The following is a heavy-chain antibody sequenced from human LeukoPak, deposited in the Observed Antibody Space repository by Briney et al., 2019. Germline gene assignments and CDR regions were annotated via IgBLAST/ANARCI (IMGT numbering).Heavy chain of an antibody. CDR3: ARVGYYDSSGYADAFDI. CDR1: GGSISSGGYY. Sequence: SETLSLTCTVSGGSISSGGYYWSWIRQHPGKGLEWIGYIYYSGSTYYNPSLKSRVTISADTSKNQFSLKLSSVTAADTAVYYCARVGYYDSSGYADAFDIWGQGTMVTVSS. V-gene: IGHV4-31*03. J-gene: IGHJ3*02. D-gene: IGHD3-22*01. CDR2: IYYSGST.